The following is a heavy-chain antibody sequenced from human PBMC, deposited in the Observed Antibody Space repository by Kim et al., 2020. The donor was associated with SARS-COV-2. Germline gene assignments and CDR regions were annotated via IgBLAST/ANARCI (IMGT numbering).Heavy chain of an antibody. CDR2: IKNEAQGATT. J-gene: IGHJ4*02. CDR1: GFTFTYTW. V-gene: IGHV3-15*01. CDR3: TTDATPTLSNYFDY. D-gene: IGHD2-15*01. Sequence: GGSLRLSCAASGFTFTYTWMTWVRQAPGKGLEWVGRIKNEAQGATTDYAAPVKGRFTISRDDSKNTLYLQMNSLKIDDTAVYYCTTDATPTLSNYFDYWGQGTLVTVSS.